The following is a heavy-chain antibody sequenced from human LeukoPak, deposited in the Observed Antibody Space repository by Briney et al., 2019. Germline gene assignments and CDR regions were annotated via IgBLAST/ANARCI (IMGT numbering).Heavy chain of an antibody. V-gene: IGHV3-74*01. CDR1: GFTFSSYW. Sequence: GGSLRLSCAASGFTFSSYWMHWVRQAPGKGLVWVSRINSDGSSTSYADSVKGRFTISRDNSKNTLYLQMNSLRAEDTAVYYCARDRIVVVPAAPYYYYGMDVWGQGTTVTVSS. CDR2: INSDGSST. D-gene: IGHD2-2*01. CDR3: ARDRIVVVPAAPYYYYGMDV. J-gene: IGHJ6*02.